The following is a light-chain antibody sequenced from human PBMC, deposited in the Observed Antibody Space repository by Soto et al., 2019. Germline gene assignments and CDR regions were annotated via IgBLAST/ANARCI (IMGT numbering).Light chain of an antibody. Sequence: QSALTQPASVSGSPGQSITISCTGTSSDVGDYDYVSWYQQHPGKAPKLMIYEVSNRPSGVSNRFSGSKSGNTASLTISGLQAEDEAEFYCSSHAGSSTVIFGGGTQLTVL. CDR3: SSHAGSSTVI. CDR2: EVS. J-gene: IGLJ7*01. V-gene: IGLV2-14*01. CDR1: SSDVGDYDY.